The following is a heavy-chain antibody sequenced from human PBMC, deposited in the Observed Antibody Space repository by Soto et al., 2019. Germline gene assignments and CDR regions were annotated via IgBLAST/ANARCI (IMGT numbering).Heavy chain of an antibody. CDR3: AKVGGGYFSFDY. CDR1: GCTFSSYA. J-gene: IGHJ4*02. D-gene: IGHD5-12*01. V-gene: IGHV3-23*01. CDR2: ISGSGGST. Sequence: GGSLRLSCAASGCTFSSYAMSWVRQAPGKGLEWVSAISGSGGSTYYADSVKGRFTISRDNSKNTLYLQMNSLRAEDTAVYYCAKVGGGYFSFDYWGQGTLVTVSS.